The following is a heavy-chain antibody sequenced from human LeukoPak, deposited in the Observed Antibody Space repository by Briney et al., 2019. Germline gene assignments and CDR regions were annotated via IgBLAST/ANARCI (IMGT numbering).Heavy chain of an antibody. CDR3: ARDYCSSISCPEEHYYYGMDV. J-gene: IGHJ6*02. V-gene: IGHV3-30-3*01. Sequence: GRSLRLSCAASGFTFSSYAMHWVRQAPGKGLEWVAVISYDGSNKYYADSVKGRFTISRDNSKNTLYLQMNSLRAEDTAVYYCARDYCSSISCPEEHYYYGMDVWGQGTTVTVSS. D-gene: IGHD2-2*01. CDR1: GFTFSSYA. CDR2: ISYDGSNK.